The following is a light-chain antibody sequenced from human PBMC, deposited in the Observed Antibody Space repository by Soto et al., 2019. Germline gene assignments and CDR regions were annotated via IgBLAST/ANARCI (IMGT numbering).Light chain of an antibody. Sequence: IMLTQLPAPGSCPREEGATRSSRPSQNVRNNYLAWYQQKPGQAPRLLIYDASSRATGIPERFSGGGSGTEFTLTISRLQPEDFAVYYCQHFSSYPLTFGGGTKVDIK. J-gene: IGKJ4*01. CDR1: QNVRNNY. CDR3: QHFSSYPLT. V-gene: IGKV3-20*01. CDR2: DAS.